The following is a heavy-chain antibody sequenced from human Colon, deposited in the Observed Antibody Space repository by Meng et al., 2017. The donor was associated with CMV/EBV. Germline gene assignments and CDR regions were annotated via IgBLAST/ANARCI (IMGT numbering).Heavy chain of an antibody. J-gene: IGHJ4*02. CDR2: IRNKANNYAT. CDR3: TRGRYDGSGNYFAY. CDR1: GFPFSGSA. D-gene: IGHD3-22*01. V-gene: IGHV3-73*01. Sequence: SGFPFSGSAMHWVRQASGKGLEWVGRIRNKANNYATVYAASVNGRFTISRDDSKNTAFLQMNSLKSEDTAVYYCTRGRYDGSGNYFAYWGQGILVTVSS.